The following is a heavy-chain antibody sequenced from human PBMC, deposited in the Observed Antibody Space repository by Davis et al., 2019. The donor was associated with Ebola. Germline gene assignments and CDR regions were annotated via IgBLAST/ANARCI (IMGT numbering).Heavy chain of an antibody. J-gene: IGHJ4*02. CDR2: ISGSGGST. D-gene: IGHD3-22*01. Sequence: GGSLRLSCAASGFTFSNYWMSWVRQAPGKGLEWVSAISGSGGSTYYADSVKGRFTISRDNSKNTLYLQMNSLRAEDTAVYYCAKVVVIPGVYFDYWGQGTLVTVSS. V-gene: IGHV3-23*01. CDR1: GFTFSNYW. CDR3: AKVVVIPGVYFDY.